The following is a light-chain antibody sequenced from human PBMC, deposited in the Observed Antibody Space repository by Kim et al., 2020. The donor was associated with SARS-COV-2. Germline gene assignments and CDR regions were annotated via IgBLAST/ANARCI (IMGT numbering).Light chain of an antibody. CDR1: SNDIGRYNY. CDR3: CSYVHTNTLV. J-gene: IGLJ2*01. Sequence: QSVLTQAASVSGSLGQSITISCTGTSNDIGRYNYVSWYQQHPGKVPKLIIYDVTNRPSGVSDRFSGSKSVNTASLTIFGLQAEDEADYYCCSYVHTNTLVFGGGTKLTVL. CDR2: DVT. V-gene: IGLV2-14*03.